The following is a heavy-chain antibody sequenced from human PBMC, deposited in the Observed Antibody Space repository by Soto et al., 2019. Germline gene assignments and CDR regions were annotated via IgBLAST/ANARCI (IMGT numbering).Heavy chain of an antibody. V-gene: IGHV3-23*01. J-gene: IGHJ4*02. CDR2: ISGSGGST. Sequence: GGSLRLSCAASGFTFSSYAMSWVRQAPGKGLEWVSAISGSGGSTYYADSVKGRFTISRDNSKNTLYLQMNSLRAEDTAVYYCAKFEVSRYSYGYGPLDYWGQGTLVTVSS. D-gene: IGHD5-18*01. CDR3: AKFEVSRYSYGYGPLDY. CDR1: GFTFSSYA.